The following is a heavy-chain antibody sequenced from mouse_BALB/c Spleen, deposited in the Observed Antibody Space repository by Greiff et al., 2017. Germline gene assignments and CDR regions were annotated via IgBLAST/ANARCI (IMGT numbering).Heavy chain of an antibody. D-gene: IGHD1-1*01. CDR3: ARGYYGSKMDY. J-gene: IGHJ4*01. CDR2: ISSGGST. Sequence: EVMLVESGGGLVKPGGSLKLSCAASGFTFSSYAMSWVRQTPEKRLEWVASISSGGSTYYPDSVKGRFTISRDNARNILYLQMSSLRSEDTAMYYCARGYYGSKMDYWGQGTSVTVSS. CDR1: GFTFSSYA. V-gene: IGHV5-6-5*01.